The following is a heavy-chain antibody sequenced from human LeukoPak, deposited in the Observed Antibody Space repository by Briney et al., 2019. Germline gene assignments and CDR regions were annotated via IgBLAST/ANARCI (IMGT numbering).Heavy chain of an antibody. CDR2: IYTSGST. Sequence: SETLSLTCAVYGGSFSSYYWSWIRQPAGKGLEWIGRIYTSGSTNYNPSLKSRVTMSVDTSKNQFSLKLSSVTAADTAVYYCARDLAAAGYYYYYMDVWGKGTTVTISS. CDR1: GGSFSSYY. J-gene: IGHJ6*03. CDR3: ARDLAAAGYYYYYMDV. D-gene: IGHD6-13*01. V-gene: IGHV4-4*07.